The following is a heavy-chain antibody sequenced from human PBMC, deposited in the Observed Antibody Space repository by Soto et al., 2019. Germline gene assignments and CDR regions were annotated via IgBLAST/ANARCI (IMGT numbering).Heavy chain of an antibody. CDR1: GFTFSSYS. V-gene: IGHV3-21*01. Sequence: EVQLVESGGGLVKPGGSLRLSCAASGFTFSSYSMNWVRQAPGKGLEWVSSISSSSSYIYYADSVKGRFTISRDNAKNSLYLQMNSLRAEDTAVYYYARDPRLRRGYSYAYLYYWGQGTLVTVSS. J-gene: IGHJ4*02. CDR2: ISSSSSYI. CDR3: ARDPRLRRGYSYAYLYY. D-gene: IGHD5-18*01.